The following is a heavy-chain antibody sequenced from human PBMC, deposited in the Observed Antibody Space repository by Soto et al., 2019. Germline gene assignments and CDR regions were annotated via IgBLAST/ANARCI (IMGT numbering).Heavy chain of an antibody. CDR1: GGSISSGGYY. Sequence: QVQLQESGPGLVKPSQTLSLTCTVSGGSISSGGYYWSWFRQHPGKGLEWIGYIYYSGSTYYNPSLKSRVTISVDTSKNQFSLKLSSVTAADTAVYYCARDANRQTTGYCSGGSCYSKASWFDPCGQGTLVTVSS. V-gene: IGHV4-31*03. D-gene: IGHD2-15*01. J-gene: IGHJ5*02. CDR2: IYYSGST. CDR3: ARDANRQTTGYCSGGSCYSKASWFDP.